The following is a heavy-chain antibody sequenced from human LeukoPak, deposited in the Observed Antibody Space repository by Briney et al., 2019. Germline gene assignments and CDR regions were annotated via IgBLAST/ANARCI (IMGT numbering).Heavy chain of an antibody. D-gene: IGHD6-19*01. V-gene: IGHV1-2*02. J-gene: IGHJ5*02. CDR3: ARARRVAVAGTSWFDP. CDR1: GYTFTGYY. CDR2: INPNSGGT. Sequence: GASVKVSCKASGYTFTGYYMHWVRQAPGQGLEWMGWINPNSGGTNYAQKFQGRVTMTRDTSISTAYMELSRLRSDDTAVYYCARARRVAVAGTSWFDPWGQGTLVTVSS.